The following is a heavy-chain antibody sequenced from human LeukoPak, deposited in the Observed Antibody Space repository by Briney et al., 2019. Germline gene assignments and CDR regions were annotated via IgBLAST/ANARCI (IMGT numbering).Heavy chain of an antibody. J-gene: IGHJ4*02. D-gene: IGHD1-26*01. CDR1: GFTFSSYA. CDR3: AKAERFTTRLVSVGY. CDR2: ITGSGDNT. Sequence: GGSLRLSCAASGFTFSSYAMSWVRQAPGKGLEWVSTITGSGDNTYYTDSVKGRFTISRDNSKDTLYLQMNSLRAEDTAVYYCAKAERFTTRLVSVGYWGQGTLVTVSS. V-gene: IGHV3-23*01.